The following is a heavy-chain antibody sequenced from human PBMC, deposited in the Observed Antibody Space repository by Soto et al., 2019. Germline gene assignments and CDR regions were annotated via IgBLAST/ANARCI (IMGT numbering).Heavy chain of an antibody. CDR2: ISNNGDTA. CDR3: AKSRVFIGAIVTLLDS. Sequence: EVQLLESGGRLVQPGGSLTLSCATSGFTFSSYAMVWVRQAAEKGLEWVASISNNGDTAYYADSVKGRFTISRGNSENTLYLQMNGLRADDTALYFCAKSRVFIGAIVTLLDSWGQGTQVTVSS. CDR1: GFTFSSYA. V-gene: IGHV3-23*01. J-gene: IGHJ4*02. D-gene: IGHD3-16*02.